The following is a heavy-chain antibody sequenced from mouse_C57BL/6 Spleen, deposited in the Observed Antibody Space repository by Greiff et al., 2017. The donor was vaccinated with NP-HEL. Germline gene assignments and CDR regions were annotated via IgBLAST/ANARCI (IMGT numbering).Heavy chain of an antibody. CDR1: GYAFSSSW. D-gene: IGHD3-2*02. Sequence: QVQLQQSGPELVKPGASVKISCKASGYAFSSSWMNWVKQRPGKGLEWIGRIYPGDGDTNYNGKFKGKATLTADKSSSTSYMQLSSLTSEDSAVYFCARVRDGADYWGQGTTLTVSS. CDR2: IYPGDGDT. V-gene: IGHV1-82*01. CDR3: ARVRDGADY. J-gene: IGHJ2*01.